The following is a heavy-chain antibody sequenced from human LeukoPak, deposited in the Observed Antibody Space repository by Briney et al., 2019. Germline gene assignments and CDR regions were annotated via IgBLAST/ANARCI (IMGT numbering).Heavy chain of an antibody. D-gene: IGHD3-22*01. CDR3: ARAYYYDSSGYYNLDY. CDR1: GGTFSSYA. CDR2: IIPIFGTA. J-gene: IGHJ4*02. Sequence: GSSVKVSCKASGGTFSSYAISWVRQAPGQGLEWMGGIIPIFGTANYAQKFQGRVTITADESTSTAYMELSSLRSEDTAVYYCARAYYYDSSGYYNLDYWGQGTLVTVSS. V-gene: IGHV1-69*01.